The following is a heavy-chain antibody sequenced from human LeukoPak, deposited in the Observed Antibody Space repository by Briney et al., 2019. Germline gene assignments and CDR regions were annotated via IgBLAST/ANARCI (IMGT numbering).Heavy chain of an antibody. D-gene: IGHD6-13*01. CDR3: ARSEFGSSWSDY. J-gene: IGHJ4*02. CDR2: IIPIFGAA. CDR1: GGTFSSYA. V-gene: IGHV1-69*05. Sequence: SVKVSCKASGGTFSSYAISWVRQAPGQGLEWMGGIIPIFGAANYAQKLQGRVTMTTDTSTSTAYMELRSLRSDDTAVYYCARSEFGSSWSDYWGQGTLVTVSS.